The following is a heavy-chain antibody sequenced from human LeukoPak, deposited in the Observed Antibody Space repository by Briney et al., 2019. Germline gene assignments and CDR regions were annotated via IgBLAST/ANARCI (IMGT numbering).Heavy chain of an antibody. CDR1: GGSISSCDYY. J-gene: IGHJ6*04. CDR2: IYYSGST. Sequence: SQTLSLTCTVSGGSISSCDYYWSWIRQPPGKGLEWIGYIYYSGSTYYNPSLKSRVTISVDTSKTQFSLKLSSVTAADTAVYYCARDTRRVRGIAGYYYGMDVWGKGTTVTVSS. D-gene: IGHD3-10*01. V-gene: IGHV4-30-4*01. CDR3: ARDTRRVRGIAGYYYGMDV.